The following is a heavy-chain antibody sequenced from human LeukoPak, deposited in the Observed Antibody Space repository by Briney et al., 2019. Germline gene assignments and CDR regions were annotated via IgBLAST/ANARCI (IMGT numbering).Heavy chain of an antibody. D-gene: IGHD2-15*01. CDR2: INQQGNEK. Sequence: GGCLRLSCAASGFTFSEHWMRWVRQAPGKGLEWVANINQQGNEKKYVDSVKGGFTISRDNAKNTLYVEMNSLRADDTAVYYCARAPYCSGGGCYAPGFYYFDSWGQGTLVTVSS. J-gene: IGHJ4*02. CDR1: GFTFSEHW. CDR3: ARAPYCSGGGCYAPGFYYFDS. V-gene: IGHV3-7*03.